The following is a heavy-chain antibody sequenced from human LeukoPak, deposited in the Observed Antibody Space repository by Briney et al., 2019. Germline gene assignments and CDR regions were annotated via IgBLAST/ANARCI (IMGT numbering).Heavy chain of an antibody. D-gene: IGHD5-12*01. CDR1: GGSISSGSYY. Sequence: SETLSLTCTVSGGSISSGSYYWSWIRQPAGKGLEWIGRIYTSGSTNYNPSLKSRVTISVDTSKNQFSLKLSSVTAADTAVYYYARAEGIVATKLDYWGQGTLVTVSS. V-gene: IGHV4-61*02. CDR2: IYTSGST. CDR3: ARAEGIVATKLDY. J-gene: IGHJ4*02.